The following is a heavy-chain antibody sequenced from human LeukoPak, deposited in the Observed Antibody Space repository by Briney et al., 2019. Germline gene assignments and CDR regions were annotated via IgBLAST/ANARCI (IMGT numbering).Heavy chain of an antibody. CDR3: AKSGSGWTEGYFDP. Sequence: SQTLSLTCTVSGGSISSGNYYWSWVRQPAGKGLEWIGRIYMSGTTNYNPSLKSRVTMSVDMSRNQLSLEVTSVTAADTAVYYCAKSGSGWTEGYFDPWGQGTLVTVSS. J-gene: IGHJ5*02. CDR2: IYMSGTT. CDR1: GGSISSGNYY. D-gene: IGHD6-25*01. V-gene: IGHV4-61*02.